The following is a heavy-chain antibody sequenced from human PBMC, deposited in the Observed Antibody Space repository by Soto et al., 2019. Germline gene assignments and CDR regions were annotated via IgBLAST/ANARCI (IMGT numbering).Heavy chain of an antibody. D-gene: IGHD6-13*01. CDR2: ISGSGRTT. CDR1: GFTFSDYA. J-gene: IGHJ4*02. Sequence: GGSLRLSCAASGFTFSDYAMSWVRQAPGKGLEWVSGISGSGRTTYYADSVRGRFTISRDNSRNTLYLQMNSLRDEDTAVFYCAKSAAYTSSWYRDWGQGALVTVSS. V-gene: IGHV3-23*01. CDR3: AKSAAYTSSWYRD.